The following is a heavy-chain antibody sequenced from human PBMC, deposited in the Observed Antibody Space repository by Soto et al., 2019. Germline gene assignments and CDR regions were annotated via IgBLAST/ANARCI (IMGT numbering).Heavy chain of an antibody. Sequence: PGESLKISCKGSGYSFTSYWIGWVRQMPGKGLEWMGIIYPGDSDTRYSPSFQGQVTISADKSISTAYLQWSSLKASDTAMYYCARLGSSGGSCYLCDYWGQGTLVTVSS. CDR2: IYPGDSDT. CDR1: GYSFTSYW. CDR3: ARLGSSGGSCYLCDY. D-gene: IGHD2-15*01. J-gene: IGHJ4*02. V-gene: IGHV5-51*01.